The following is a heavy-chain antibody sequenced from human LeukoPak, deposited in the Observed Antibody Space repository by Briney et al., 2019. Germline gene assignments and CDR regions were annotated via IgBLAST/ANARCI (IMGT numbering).Heavy chain of an antibody. V-gene: IGHV4-4*07. CDR2: IYTSGST. CDR1: GGSISSYY. D-gene: IGHD6-13*01. CDR3: ATESAFSSSWIWFDP. Sequence: SETLSLTCTVSGGSISSYYWSWIRQPAGKGLEWIGRIYTSGSTNYNPSLKSRVTMSVDTSKNQFSLKLSSVTAADTAVYYCATESAFSSSWIWFDPWGQGTLVTVSS. J-gene: IGHJ5*02.